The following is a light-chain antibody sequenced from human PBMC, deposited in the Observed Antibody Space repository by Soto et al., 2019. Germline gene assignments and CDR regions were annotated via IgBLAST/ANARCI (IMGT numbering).Light chain of an antibody. CDR3: QQYNGYSRA. J-gene: IGKJ1*01. Sequence: DIQMTQSPSTLSASIGDRVTITCRASQSISDWLAWYQQKPGKAPKLLIYRASNLESGVPSRFSGSGSVTEFTLTISSLQPDDFATYYFQQYNGYSRAFGQGTKVEIK. CDR2: RAS. CDR1: QSISDW. V-gene: IGKV1-5*03.